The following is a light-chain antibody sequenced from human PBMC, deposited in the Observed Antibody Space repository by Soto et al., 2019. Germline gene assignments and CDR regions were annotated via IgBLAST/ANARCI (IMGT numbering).Light chain of an antibody. J-gene: IGKJ2*01. CDR2: GAS. CDR3: LQYNNWPPRHT. Sequence: EIVMTQSPAFLSVSPGERATLSCRASQSVSINLAWYQQKPGQAPRLLIYGASTRATGFPARFSGSGSGTEFPLTINSLQSEDFAVYYCLQYNNWPPRHTFGQGTKLEIK. CDR1: QSVSIN. V-gene: IGKV3-15*01.